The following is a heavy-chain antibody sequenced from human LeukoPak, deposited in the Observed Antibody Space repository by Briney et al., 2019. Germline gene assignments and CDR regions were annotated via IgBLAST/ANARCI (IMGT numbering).Heavy chain of an antibody. Sequence: SETLSLTCTVSDDSITMYYWTWIRQPPGKGLEWIGYVDHTGSTNFNPSLNGRVSISRGTSKNLFSLRLRSVTAADPAVYFCARGRVSSSTWYSTYYYYFYIDVWGKGTTVTVSS. J-gene: IGHJ6*03. CDR1: DDSITMYY. CDR3: ARGRVSSSTWYSTYYYYFYIDV. D-gene: IGHD1-1*01. V-gene: IGHV4-59*01. CDR2: VDHTGST.